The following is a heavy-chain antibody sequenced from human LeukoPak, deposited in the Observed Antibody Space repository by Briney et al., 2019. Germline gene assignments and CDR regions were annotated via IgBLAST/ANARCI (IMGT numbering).Heavy chain of an antibody. Sequence: SETLSLTCTVSRGSISTKTYYWGWIRQSPGKSLEWIGSIFHSGTTNYNPSLKSRVTISIDTSKNRFSLNLSSVTAAYTAVYFCARGVYCSGDSCYPYYYYYMDVWGKGTTVTASS. CDR1: RGSISTKTYY. CDR3: ARGVYCSGDSCYPYYYYYMDV. J-gene: IGHJ6*03. D-gene: IGHD2-15*01. V-gene: IGHV4-39*01. CDR2: IFHSGTT.